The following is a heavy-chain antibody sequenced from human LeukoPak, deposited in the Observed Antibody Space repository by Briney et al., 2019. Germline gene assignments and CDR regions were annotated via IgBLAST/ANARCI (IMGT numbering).Heavy chain of an antibody. D-gene: IGHD2-2*01. CDR3: ARGYCSSTSCYFWFDP. V-gene: IGHV4-34*01. CDR1: GGSFSGYC. J-gene: IGHJ5*02. CDR2: INHSGST. Sequence: SETLSLTCAVYGGSFSGYCWSWIRQPPGKGLEWIGEINHSGSTNYNPSLKSRVTISVNTSKNQFSLKLSSVTAADTAVYYCARGYCSSTSCYFWFDPWGQGTLVTVSS.